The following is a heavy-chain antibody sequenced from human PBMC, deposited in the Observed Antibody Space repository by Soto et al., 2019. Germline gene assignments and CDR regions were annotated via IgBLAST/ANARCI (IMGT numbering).Heavy chain of an antibody. CDR2: VSFDGNRQ. CDR3: ARRHREVPALIGDYFDY. V-gene: IGHV3-30*04. Sequence: QVQLVESGGGVLQPGKSLTLSCAASGFTFSSFAMHWVRQPPGKGLEWVAVVSFDGNRQYFSDSVKGRFTISRDNSKNTVSLHMNSLRDDDSALYYCARRHREVPALIGDYFDYWGQGTLVTVSS. D-gene: IGHD2-2*01. CDR1: GFTFSSFA. J-gene: IGHJ4*02.